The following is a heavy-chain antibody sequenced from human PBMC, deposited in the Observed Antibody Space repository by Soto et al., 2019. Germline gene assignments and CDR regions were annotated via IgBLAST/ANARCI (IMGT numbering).Heavy chain of an antibody. V-gene: IGHV4-39*01. CDR2: IYYSGST. J-gene: IGHJ5*02. Sequence: GLVKPSETLSLTCTVSGGSISSSSYYWGWIRQPPGKGLEWIGSIYYSGSTYYNPSLKSRVPISVDTSKNPFSLKLSSVTAADTAVYYCARLPLDTAVNWFDPWGQGTLVTVSS. D-gene: IGHD5-18*01. CDR3: ARLPLDTAVNWFDP. CDR1: GGSISSSSYY.